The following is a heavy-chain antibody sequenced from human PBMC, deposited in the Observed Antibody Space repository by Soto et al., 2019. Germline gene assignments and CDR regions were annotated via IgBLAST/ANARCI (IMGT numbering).Heavy chain of an antibody. Sequence: PSETLSHTCPVSGASINRNNWWSWVRQAPGKGLEWIGEIYHSGSTNYNSSLKSRVTISVDKSKNQFSLKLSSVTAADTAVYYCARSITFDWLFFDYWGQGTLVTVSS. V-gene: IGHV4-4*02. J-gene: IGHJ4*02. CDR1: GASINRNNW. CDR2: IYHSGST. D-gene: IGHD3-9*01. CDR3: ARSITFDWLFFDY.